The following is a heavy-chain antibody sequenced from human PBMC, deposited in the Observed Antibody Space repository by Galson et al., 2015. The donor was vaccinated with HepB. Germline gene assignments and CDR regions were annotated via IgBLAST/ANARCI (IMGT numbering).Heavy chain of an antibody. V-gene: IGHV3-15*01. CDR2: IKDKVDGGPT. CDR3: STDLGSGWYAR. J-gene: IGHJ4*02. D-gene: IGHD6-19*01. Sequence: SLRLSCAASGFTFSDAWMSWVRQAPGKGLEWIGFIKDKVDGGPTDYAAPVRGRFTISRADSKITLYLQMDSLKTEGTDVYYCSTDLGSGWYARWGQGIPVTVSS. CDR1: GFTFSDAW.